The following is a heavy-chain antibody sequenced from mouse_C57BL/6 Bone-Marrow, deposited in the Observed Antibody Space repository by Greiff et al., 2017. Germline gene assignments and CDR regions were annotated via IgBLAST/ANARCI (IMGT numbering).Heavy chain of an antibody. CDR2: IYPSDSET. J-gene: IGHJ4*01. D-gene: IGHD1-1*01. Sequence: QVQLQQPGAELVRPGSSVKLSCKASGYTFTSYWMDWVKQRPGQGLEWIGNIYPSDSETHYNQKFKDKATLTVDKSSSTAYMQLSSLTSEDSAVYYCAGPAIPNYYGSSGYAMDYWGQGTSVTVSS. CDR3: AGPAIPNYYGSSGYAMDY. CDR1: GYTFTSYW. V-gene: IGHV1-61*01.